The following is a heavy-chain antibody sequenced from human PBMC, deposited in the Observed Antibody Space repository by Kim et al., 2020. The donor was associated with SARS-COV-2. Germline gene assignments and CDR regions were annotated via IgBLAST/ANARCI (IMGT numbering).Heavy chain of an antibody. V-gene: IGHV1-69*13. CDR1: GGTFSSYA. Sequence: SVKVSCKASGGTFSSYAISWVRQAPGQGLEWMGGIIPIFGTANYAQKFQGRVTITADESTSTAYMELSSLRSEDTAVYYCARGDKGLGETLYWFDPWGQGTLVTVSS. CDR2: IIPIFGTA. J-gene: IGHJ5*02. CDR3: ARGDKGLGETLYWFDP. D-gene: IGHD3-16*01.